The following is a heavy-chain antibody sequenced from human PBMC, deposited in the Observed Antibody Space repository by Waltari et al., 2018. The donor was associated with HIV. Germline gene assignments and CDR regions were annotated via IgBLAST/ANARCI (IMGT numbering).Heavy chain of an antibody. CDR1: GITFRNAW. V-gene: IGHV3-15*01. J-gene: IGHJ4*02. D-gene: IGHD3-22*01. Sequence: EVQLVESGGGLVKPGGSLRLSCAASGITFRNAWMSWVRQAPGRGLGGFVRIKNGAEGGTTNNAAAVKGRFTISRDDSKHTLYLKMDSLKTEDTAVYYCTTLWYSYDSTDYWGQGTLVTVSS. CDR2: IKNGAEGGTT. CDR3: TTLWYSYDSTDY.